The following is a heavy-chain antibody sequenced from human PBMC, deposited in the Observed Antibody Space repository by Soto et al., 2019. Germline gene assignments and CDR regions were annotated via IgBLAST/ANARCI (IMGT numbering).Heavy chain of an antibody. CDR1: GGSISSSSYY. J-gene: IGHJ4*02. CDR3: MLGSGWKDFDY. D-gene: IGHD3-22*01. V-gene: IGHV4-39*01. Sequence: QLQLQESGPGLVKPSETLSLTCTVSGGSISSSSYYWGWIRQPPGKGLEWIGSIYYSGSTYYNPSLKSRVTISVDTSKTQLFLKLSSVTAADTAVYYCMLGSGWKDFDYWGQGTLVTVSS. CDR2: IYYSGST.